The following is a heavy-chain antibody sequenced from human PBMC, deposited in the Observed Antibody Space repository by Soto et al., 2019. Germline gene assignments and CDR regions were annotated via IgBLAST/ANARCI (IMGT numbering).Heavy chain of an antibody. V-gene: IGHV3-30-3*01. CDR2: ISYDGSNK. Sequence: QVQLVESGGGVVQPGRSLRLSCAASGFTFSSYAMHWVRQAPGKGLEWVAVISYDGSNKYYADSVKGRFTISRDNSNKALYLQMNSLRAEDTAVYYCAREVGIAAAGDYYGMGVWGQGTTVTVSS. D-gene: IGHD6-13*01. J-gene: IGHJ6*02. CDR3: AREVGIAAAGDYYGMGV. CDR1: GFTFSSYA.